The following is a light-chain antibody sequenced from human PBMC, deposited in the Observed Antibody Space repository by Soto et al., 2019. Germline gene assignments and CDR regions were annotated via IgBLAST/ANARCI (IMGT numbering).Light chain of an antibody. CDR2: ATS. V-gene: IGKV3-20*01. Sequence: EIVLTQSPGTLSLSPGERATLSCRASQSVSSSFLVWYQQKVGQAPRLLIYATSSRATGIPDRFGGSGSGTDFTLTIRRLEPGDFAVYYCQQFGASPFTFGPGTKVDIK. CDR3: QQFGASPFT. J-gene: IGKJ3*01. CDR1: QSVSSSF.